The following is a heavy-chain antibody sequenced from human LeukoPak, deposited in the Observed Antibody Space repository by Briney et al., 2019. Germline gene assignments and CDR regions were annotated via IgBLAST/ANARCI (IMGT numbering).Heavy chain of an antibody. V-gene: IGHV3-23*01. J-gene: IGHJ4*02. D-gene: IGHD2-15*01. CDR3: ARDLSGDYCSGGSCYSQDY. CDR2: FSGSGGST. Sequence: GGALKLSCAASGFTFSSYAMNWVRQAPGKELEWVSAFSGSGGSTYYADSVKGRFTISRDNAKNSLYLQMNSLRAEDTAVYYCARDLSGDYCSGGSCYSQDYWGQGTLVTVSS. CDR1: GFTFSSYA.